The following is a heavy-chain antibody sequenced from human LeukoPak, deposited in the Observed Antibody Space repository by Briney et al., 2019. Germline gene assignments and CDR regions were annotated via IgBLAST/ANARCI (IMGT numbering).Heavy chain of an antibody. Sequence: SETLSLTCTVSGGSIRSYYWGWIRQPPGKGLEWIGHFFLSGSTTYNPSLKSRVTISVDTSKNQFSMKITSVTAADTAVYHCVRTREYSSTWYFDYWGQGILVTVSS. CDR3: VRTREYSSTWYFDY. V-gene: IGHV4-59*01. J-gene: IGHJ4*02. CDR1: GGSIRSYY. CDR2: FFLSGST. D-gene: IGHD6-13*01.